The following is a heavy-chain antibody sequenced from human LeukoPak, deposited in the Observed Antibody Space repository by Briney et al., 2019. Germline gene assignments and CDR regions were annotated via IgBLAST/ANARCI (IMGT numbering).Heavy chain of an antibody. V-gene: IGHV5-10-1*01. D-gene: IGHD3-22*01. J-gene: IGHJ3*02. CDR2: IDPSDSYT. CDR1: GYSFTSYW. CDR3: ARRGSSGYYADTFDI. Sequence: GESLRISCKVSGYSFTSYWISWVRQMPGKGLEWMGRIDPSDSYTNYRPSFQGHVTISADKSISTAYLQWSSLKAADTAVYYCARRGSSGYYADTFDIWGQGTMVTVSS.